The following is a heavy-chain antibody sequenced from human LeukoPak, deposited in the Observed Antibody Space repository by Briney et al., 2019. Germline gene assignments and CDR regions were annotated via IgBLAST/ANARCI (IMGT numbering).Heavy chain of an antibody. V-gene: IGHV4-38-2*01. CDR2: ISHSAIT. Sequence: PSETLSLTCAVSGYSISSGYYWGWIRQPPRKGLEWIGSISHSAITYHNPSLKSRVTISIDTSKNQFSLKLSSVTAADTAVYYCATFYGSGSRYVAYWGQGALVTVSS. CDR1: GYSISSGYY. J-gene: IGHJ4*02. D-gene: IGHD3-10*01. CDR3: ATFYGSGSRYVAY.